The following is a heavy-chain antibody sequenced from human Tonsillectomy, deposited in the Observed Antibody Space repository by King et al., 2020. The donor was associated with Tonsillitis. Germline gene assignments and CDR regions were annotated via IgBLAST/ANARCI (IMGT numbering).Heavy chain of an antibody. CDR1: GYTFTSYG. CDR3: ARDPGYSSSWFLDY. J-gene: IGHJ4*02. V-gene: IGHV1-18*01. CDR2: ISAYNGNT. Sequence: QLVQSGTEVKEPGASVKVSCKPSGYTFTSYGISWVRQAPGQGLEWMGWISAYNGNTIYPQKLQGRVSMTADTSTSTAYMELRRLRSDDTAVYYCARDPGYSSSWFLDYWGQGTLVAVSS. D-gene: IGHD6-13*01.